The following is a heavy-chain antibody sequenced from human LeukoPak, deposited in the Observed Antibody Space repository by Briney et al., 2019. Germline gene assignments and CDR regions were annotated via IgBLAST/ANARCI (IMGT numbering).Heavy chain of an antibody. Sequence: PGGSLRLSCAASGFTFSSYAMSWVPQAPGKGLEWVSAISSSGGSTYYADSVKGRFTISRDNSKNTLYLQMNSLRAEDTAVYYCAKAPPDYYYDSSGYYYHFFDYWGQGTLVTVSS. J-gene: IGHJ4*02. CDR1: GFTFSSYA. CDR3: AKAPPDYYYDSSGYYYHFFDY. D-gene: IGHD3-22*01. CDR2: ISSSGGST. V-gene: IGHV3-23*01.